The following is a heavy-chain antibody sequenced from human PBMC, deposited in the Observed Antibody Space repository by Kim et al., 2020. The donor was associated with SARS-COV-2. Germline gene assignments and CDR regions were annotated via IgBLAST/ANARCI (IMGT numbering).Heavy chain of an antibody. CDR1: GYTFTSYY. J-gene: IGHJ4*02. D-gene: IGHD3-22*01. CDR3: ARSLSYDSRGYYLDY. Sequence: ASVKVSCKASGYTFTSYYMHWVRQAPGQGLEWMGIINSSGGSTSYAQKFQGRVTMTRDTSTSTVYMELSRLRSEDTAVYYCARSLSYDSRGYYLDYWGQGTLVTVSS. CDR2: INSSGGST. V-gene: IGHV1-46*01.